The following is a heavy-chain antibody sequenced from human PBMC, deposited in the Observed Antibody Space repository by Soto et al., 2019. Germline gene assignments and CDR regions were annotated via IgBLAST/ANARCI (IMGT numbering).Heavy chain of an antibody. J-gene: IGHJ4*02. CDR2: IIPVFGSP. CDR1: GGFVRSDP. D-gene: IGHD1-7*01. V-gene: IGHV1-69*01. Sequence: QLQLVQSGAEVKKPGSSVKVSCKASGGFVRSDPISWVRQAPGQGPEWIGGIIPVFGSPTYAEKLQGRVTITADEASKTASLELTSLKSEDTPVYFCAKGECQWELPLWGQATQVTVSS. CDR3: AKGECQWELPL.